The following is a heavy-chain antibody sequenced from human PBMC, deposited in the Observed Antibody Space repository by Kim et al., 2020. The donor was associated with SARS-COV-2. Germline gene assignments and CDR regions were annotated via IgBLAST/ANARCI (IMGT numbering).Heavy chain of an antibody. Sequence: PTSRVTISVDTSKNQFSLKLSSVTAADTAVYYCARTVYDFWSGSLRWFDPWGQGTLVTVSS. D-gene: IGHD3-3*01. CDR3: ARTVYDFWSGSLRWFDP. V-gene: IGHV4-59*01. J-gene: IGHJ5*02.